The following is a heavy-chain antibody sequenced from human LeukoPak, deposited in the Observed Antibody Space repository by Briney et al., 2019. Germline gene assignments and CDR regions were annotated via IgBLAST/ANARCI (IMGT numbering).Heavy chain of an antibody. V-gene: IGHV3-7*01. D-gene: IGHD6-19*01. CDR1: GFTFSSYW. Sequence: GGSLRLSCAASGFTFSSYWMSWVRQAPGKGLEGVANIKQDGSEKYYVDSVKGRFTISRDNAKNSLYLQMNSLRAEDTAVYYCARAQSSGWSSGGYYFDYWGQGTLVTVSS. CDR3: ARAQSSGWSSGGYYFDY. J-gene: IGHJ4*02. CDR2: IKQDGSEK.